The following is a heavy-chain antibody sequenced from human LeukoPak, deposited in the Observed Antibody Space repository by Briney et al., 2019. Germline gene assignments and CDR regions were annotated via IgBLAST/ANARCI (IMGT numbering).Heavy chain of an antibody. CDR3: AKRCRGSSCPHYYFDY. Sequence: PGGSLRLSCAASGFTFSSYAMSWDRQAPGKGLEWVSVISGSGGSTHYADSVKGRFTISRDNSKSTLYLQMNSLRAEDTAVYYCAKRCRGSSCPHYYFDYWGQGTLVTVSS. D-gene: IGHD2-15*01. CDR2: ISGSGGST. CDR1: GFTFSSYA. J-gene: IGHJ4*02. V-gene: IGHV3-23*01.